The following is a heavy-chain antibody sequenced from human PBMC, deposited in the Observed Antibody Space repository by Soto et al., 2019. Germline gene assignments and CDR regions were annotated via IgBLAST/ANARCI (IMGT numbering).Heavy chain of an antibody. CDR2: IYYSGST. CDR3: ERELGVVDY. D-gene: IGHD2-21*01. V-gene: IGHV4-61*01. Sequence: QVQLQESGPGLVKPSETLSLTCTVSGGSVSSGSYYWSWIRQPPGKGLAWIGHIYYSGSTKYNPSLKSRVTISVDTSKNQFSLRLSSVTAADTAVYYCERELGVVDYWGQGTLVTVSS. CDR1: GGSVSSGSYY. J-gene: IGHJ4*02.